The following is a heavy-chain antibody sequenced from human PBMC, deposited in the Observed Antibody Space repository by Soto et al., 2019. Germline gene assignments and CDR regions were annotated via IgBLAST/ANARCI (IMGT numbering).Heavy chain of an antibody. CDR3: ASAAVTGTAGLDF. CDR1: DVSINSSSDY. D-gene: IGHD6-19*01. J-gene: IGHJ4*02. CDR2: IYYSGST. Sequence: PSETLSLTCTVSDVSINSSSDYWGWIRQPPGKGLEWIGSIYYSGSTYYNPSLKSRVTMSVDTSKNQFSLKLSSVTAADTALYYCASAAVTGTAGLDFWGQGTQVTVSS. V-gene: IGHV4-39*01.